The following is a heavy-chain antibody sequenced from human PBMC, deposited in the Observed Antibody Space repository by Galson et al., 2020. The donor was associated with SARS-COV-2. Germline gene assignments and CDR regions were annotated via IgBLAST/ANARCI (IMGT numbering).Heavy chain of an antibody. CDR2: INSDGNNT. CDR3: AATRAY. CDR1: GFTFSSYW. V-gene: IGHV3-74*01. Sequence: GGSLRLSCAASGFTFSSYWMHWVRQAPGKGLVWVSRINSDGNNTSYADSVKGRFTISRDNAKNTLYLQMNSLRVEDTAVYYCAATRAYWGQGILVTVSS. J-gene: IGHJ4*02.